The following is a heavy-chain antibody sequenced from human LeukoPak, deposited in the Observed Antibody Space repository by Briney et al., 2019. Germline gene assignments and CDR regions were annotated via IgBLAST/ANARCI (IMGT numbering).Heavy chain of an antibody. CDR1: GFTFSSYA. V-gene: IGHV3-7*01. Sequence: QPGGSLRLSCAASGFTFSSYAMSWVRQAPGKGLEWVANIKQDGSEKYYADSVKGRFTISRDNAKNSLYLQMNSLRAEDTAVYYCARFRSRTLSSWYGDAFDIWGQGTMVTVSS. CDR3: ARFRSRTLSSWYGDAFDI. J-gene: IGHJ3*02. D-gene: IGHD6-13*01. CDR2: IKQDGSEK.